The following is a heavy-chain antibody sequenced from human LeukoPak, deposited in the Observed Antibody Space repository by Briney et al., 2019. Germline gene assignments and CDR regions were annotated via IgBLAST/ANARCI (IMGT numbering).Heavy chain of an antibody. Sequence: GGSLRLSCAASGFTFSSYWMSWVRQAPGKGLEWVANIKQDGSEKYYVDSVKGRFTISRDNAKNSLYLQMNSLRAEDTAVYYCARPIGITMVRGVTYWGQGTLVTVSS. CDR2: IKQDGSEK. CDR3: ARPIGITMVRGVTY. CDR1: GFTFSSYW. V-gene: IGHV3-7*01. J-gene: IGHJ4*02. D-gene: IGHD3-10*01.